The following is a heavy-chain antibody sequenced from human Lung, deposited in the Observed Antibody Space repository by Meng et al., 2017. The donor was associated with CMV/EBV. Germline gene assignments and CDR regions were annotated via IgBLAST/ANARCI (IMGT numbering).Heavy chain of an antibody. CDR2: IKQNGSEK. J-gene: IGHJ4*02. CDR1: GFTFSNYW. CDR3: ARDWGYSCGTD. V-gene: IGHV3-7*01. Sequence: GESLKISCAASGFTFSNYWMSWVRQAPGKGLEWVANIKQNGSEKYYVDSVKGRFTISRDNAKNSLYLQMNSLRAEDTAVYYCARDWGYSCGTDWGQGTLVTVSS. D-gene: IGHD5-18*01.